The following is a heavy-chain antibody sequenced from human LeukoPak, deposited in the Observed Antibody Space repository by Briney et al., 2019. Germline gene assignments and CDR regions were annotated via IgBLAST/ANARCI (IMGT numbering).Heavy chain of an antibody. V-gene: IGHV4-61*10. CDR3: ARFQYYYDSSGYYVDAFDI. CDR1: GGSISGGSYS. Sequence: SETLSLTCTVSGGSISGGSYSWSWIRQPAGQGLEWLGHIYSSGSTTYNPSLKSRITISVDTSKNQFSLKLSSVTAADTAVYYCARFQYYYDSSGYYVDAFDIWGQGTMVTVSS. D-gene: IGHD3-22*01. CDR2: IYSSGST. J-gene: IGHJ3*02.